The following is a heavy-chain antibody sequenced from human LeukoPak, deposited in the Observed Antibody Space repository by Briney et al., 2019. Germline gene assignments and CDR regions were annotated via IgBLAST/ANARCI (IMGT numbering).Heavy chain of an antibody. Sequence: SETLSLTCAVSGGSISSGGYYWSWIRQHPGKDLEWIGYIYYSGSTYYNPSLKSRVTISVDTSKNQFSLKLSSVTAADTAVYYCARGPTYYYDSSGYYSRYYYYYGMDVWGQGTTVTVSS. CDR3: ARGPTYYYDSSGYYSRYYYYYGMDV. D-gene: IGHD3-22*01. CDR1: GGSISSGGYY. J-gene: IGHJ6*02. CDR2: IYYSGST. V-gene: IGHV4-31*11.